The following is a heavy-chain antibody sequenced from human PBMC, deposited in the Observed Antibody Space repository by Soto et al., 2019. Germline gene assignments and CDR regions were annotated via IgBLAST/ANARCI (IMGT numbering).Heavy chain of an antibody. D-gene: IGHD1-1*01. J-gene: IGHJ5*02. CDR3: TREQSNDNYFDP. V-gene: IGHV4-61*08. CDR2: IYYSGGT. Sequence: PSQTLPLPCTVSGAALSSGGYFYTCVRQPPGKGLEWLGYIYYSGGTNYNPSLKSRVTISLDKSKSQFSLRLISVTAADTAVYYCTREQSNDNYFDPWGDGPLVTVSP. CDR1: GAALSSGGYF.